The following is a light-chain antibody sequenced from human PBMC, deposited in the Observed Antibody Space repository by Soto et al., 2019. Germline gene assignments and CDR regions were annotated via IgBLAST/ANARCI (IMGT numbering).Light chain of an antibody. V-gene: IGKV3D-20*02. CDR1: QSISSSY. Sequence: EIVLTQSPGTLSLSPGERATLSCRTSQSISSSYLAWYQQKPGQAPRLLIYNTSSRATGIPDRFSGSGSGTEFTLTITGLQSEDFAVYYCQQYNNWPWTFGQGTKVDIK. CDR2: NTS. CDR3: QQYNNWPWT. J-gene: IGKJ1*01.